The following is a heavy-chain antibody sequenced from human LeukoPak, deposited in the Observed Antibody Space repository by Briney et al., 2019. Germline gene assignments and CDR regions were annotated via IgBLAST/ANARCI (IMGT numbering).Heavy chain of an antibody. CDR2: ITGSGGTT. J-gene: IGHJ4*02. V-gene: IGHV3-23*01. CDR1: GFSFSSYG. CDR3: ATEGSFDY. Sequence: GGSLRLSCAASGFSFSSYGMSWVRQAPGKGLEWISAITGSGGTTYYADSVEGRFTISRDNSKNTLYLQMNSLRAEDAAVYYCATEGSFDYWGQGTLVTVSS.